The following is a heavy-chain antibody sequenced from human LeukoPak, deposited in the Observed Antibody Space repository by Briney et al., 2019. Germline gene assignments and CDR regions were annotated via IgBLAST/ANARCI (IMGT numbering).Heavy chain of an antibody. CDR2: ISDSGGST. CDR3: AQRGVVIRVILVGFHKEAYYFES. Sequence: PGGSLRLSCAVSGITLNNYGMTWVRQAPGKGLEWVAGISDSGGSTKYADSVKGRFTISRDNPKNTLYLQMNSLRAEDTAVYFCAQRGVVIRVILVGFHKEAYYFESWGQGALVTVSS. J-gene: IGHJ4*02. D-gene: IGHD3/OR15-3a*01. CDR1: GITLNNYG. V-gene: IGHV3-23*01.